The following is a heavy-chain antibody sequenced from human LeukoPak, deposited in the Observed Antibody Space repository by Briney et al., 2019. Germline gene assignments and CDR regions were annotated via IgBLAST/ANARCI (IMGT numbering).Heavy chain of an antibody. Sequence: TPGGSLRLSCAASGFTFSSYSMNWVRQAPGKGLEWVSCISSSSSYIYYADSVKGRFTISRDNAKNSLYLQMNSLRVEDTAVYYCARDRGDIVVVVAAYFDYWGQGTLVTVSS. V-gene: IGHV3-21*01. J-gene: IGHJ4*02. D-gene: IGHD2-15*01. CDR3: ARDRGDIVVVVAAYFDY. CDR2: ISSSSSYI. CDR1: GFTFSSYS.